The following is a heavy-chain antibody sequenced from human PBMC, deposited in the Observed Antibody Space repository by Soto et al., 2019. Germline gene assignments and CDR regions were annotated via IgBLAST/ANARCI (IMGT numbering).Heavy chain of an antibody. Sequence: SVKVSCKPSGGHCSSYGISCVRQAPGQWLEWVGGIIPIFGTASYARKFQGRVTMTTDTYTGTSYLELRSLRSDATVVSYCASSYDSGFYPWGQGTMVTVFS. J-gene: IGHJ5*02. CDR2: IIPIFGTA. CDR3: ASSYDSGFYP. V-gene: IGHV1-69*05. CDR1: GGHCSSYG. D-gene: IGHD5-12*01.